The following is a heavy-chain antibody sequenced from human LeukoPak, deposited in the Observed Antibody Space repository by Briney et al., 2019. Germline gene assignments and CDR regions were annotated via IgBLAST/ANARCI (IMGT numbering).Heavy chain of an antibody. CDR3: ARGAVSGWSYYFDY. CDR1: GSSISSGYY. J-gene: IGHJ4*02. Sequence: SETLSLTCTVSGSSISSGYYWGWIRQPPGKGLQWIGSIYHSGSTFYSPSLKSRLTISVDTSKNQFSLKLSSVTAADTALYYCARGAVSGWSYYFDYWGRGTLVTVSS. CDR2: IYHSGST. D-gene: IGHD6-19*01. V-gene: IGHV4-38-2*02.